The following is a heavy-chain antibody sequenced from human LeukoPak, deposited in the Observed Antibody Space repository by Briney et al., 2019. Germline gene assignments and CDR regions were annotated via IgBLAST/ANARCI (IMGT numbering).Heavy chain of an antibody. CDR3: ARVFDSGSQAYFYYMDV. V-gene: IGHV4-59*01. J-gene: IGHJ6*03. D-gene: IGHD3-10*01. CDR2: IYSSGST. CDR1: VGSIRGYY. Sequence: PSETLSLTCDVSVGSIRGYYWSWIRQSPEKGLEWIGYIYSSGSTNYNPSLKSRVTMSVDTSKNQLSLKVSSVTAADTAVYYCARVFDSGSQAYFYYMDVWGKGTTVIISS.